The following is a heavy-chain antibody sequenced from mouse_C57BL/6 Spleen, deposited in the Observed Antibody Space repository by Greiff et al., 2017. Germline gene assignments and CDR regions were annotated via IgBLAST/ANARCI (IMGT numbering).Heavy chain of an antibody. CDR3: ARRHDGNYWYFDV. V-gene: IGHV5-2*01. Sequence: EVKLMESGGGLVQPGESLKLSCESNEYEFPSHDMSWVRKTPEKRLELVAAINSDGGSTYYPDTMERRFIISRDNTKKTLYLQMSSLRSEDTALYYCARRHDGNYWYFDVWGTGTTVTVSS. J-gene: IGHJ1*03. CDR1: EYEFPSHD. CDR2: INSDGGST. D-gene: IGHD2-1*01.